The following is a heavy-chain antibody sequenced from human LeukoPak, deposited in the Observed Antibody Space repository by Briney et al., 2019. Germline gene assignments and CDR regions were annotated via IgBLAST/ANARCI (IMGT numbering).Heavy chain of an antibody. CDR3: ARRSSPSYYYYYMDV. D-gene: IGHD6-19*01. J-gene: IGHJ6*03. V-gene: IGHV5-51*01. CDR1: GYSFTTYW. Sequence: GESLKISCKGSGYSFTTYWIAWVRQMPGKGLEWMGIIYPGDSDTRYGPSSQGQVAISADKSISTAYLQWSSLKASDTAIYYCARRSSPSYYYYYMDVWGKGTTVTVSS. CDR2: IYPGDSDT.